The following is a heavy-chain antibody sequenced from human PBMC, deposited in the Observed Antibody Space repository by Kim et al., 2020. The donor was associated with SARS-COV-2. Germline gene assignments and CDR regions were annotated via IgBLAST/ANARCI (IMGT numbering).Heavy chain of an antibody. CDR1: GFTFSSYS. J-gene: IGHJ4*02. Sequence: GGSLRLSCAASGFTFSSYSMNWVRQAPGKGLEWVSYISSSSSTIYYADSVKGRFTISRDNAKNSLYLQMNSLRDEDTAVYYCARDSRGSYYSTPPDYWGQGTLVTVSS. CDR3: ARDSRGSYYSTPPDY. D-gene: IGHD1-26*01. CDR2: ISSSSSTI. V-gene: IGHV3-48*02.